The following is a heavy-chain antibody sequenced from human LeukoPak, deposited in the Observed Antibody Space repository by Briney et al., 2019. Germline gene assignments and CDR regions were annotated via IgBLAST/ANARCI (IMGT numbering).Heavy chain of an antibody. CDR2: MNPNSGNT. D-gene: IGHD6-13*01. CDR3: ARAGSSWYFYYYYMDV. Sequence: ASVKVSRKASGYTFTSYDINWVRQATGQGLEWMGWMNPNSGNTGYAQKFQGRVTITRNTSISTAYMELSSLRSEDTAVYYCARAGSSWYFYYYYMDVWGKGTTVTVSS. J-gene: IGHJ6*03. CDR1: GYTFTSYD. V-gene: IGHV1-8*03.